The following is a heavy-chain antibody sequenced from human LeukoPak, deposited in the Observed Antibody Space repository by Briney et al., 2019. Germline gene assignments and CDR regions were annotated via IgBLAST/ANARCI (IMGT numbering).Heavy chain of an antibody. Sequence: GGSLRLSCVASVFTFTVYGMHWVRQAPGRGLEWVAFTLYDGSSQYYADSLRGRFTISRDNSKNTLFLQMNNVTHDDTAVYYCAKDLLLRQFVLDFWGQGTPVTVSS. D-gene: IGHD5-24*01. CDR2: TLYDGSSQ. CDR1: VFTFTVYG. CDR3: AKDLLLRQFVLDF. J-gene: IGHJ4*02. V-gene: IGHV3-30*02.